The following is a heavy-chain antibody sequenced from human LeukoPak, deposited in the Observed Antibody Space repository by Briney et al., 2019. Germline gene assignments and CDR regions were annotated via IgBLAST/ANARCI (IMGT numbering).Heavy chain of an antibody. V-gene: IGHV1-18*01. J-gene: IGHJ4*02. D-gene: IGHD3-10*01. CDR3: ARATRFGELFTPFDY. CDR2: ISAYNGNT. Sequence: ASVKVSCKASGYTFTSYGISWVRQAPGQGLEWMGWISAYNGNTNYAQKLQGRVTMTTDTSTSTAYMELRSLRSDDTAVYYCARATRFGELFTPFDYWGQGTLVTVSS. CDR1: GYTFTSYG.